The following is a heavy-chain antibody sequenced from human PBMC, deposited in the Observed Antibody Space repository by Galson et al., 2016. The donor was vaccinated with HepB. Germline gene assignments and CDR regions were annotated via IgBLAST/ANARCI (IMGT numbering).Heavy chain of an antibody. D-gene: IGHD4-17*01. J-gene: IGHJ5*02. V-gene: IGHV3-23*01. CDR3: ARSAAGRTATTTLA. CDR1: GFTFSSYA. CDR2: ISGSGGST. Sequence: SLRLSCAASGFTFSSYAMSWVRQAPGKGLEWVSGISGSGGSTYYADSVKGRFTISRDSSKKTVHSQMNHLRSKDTAVYYCARSAAGRTATTTLAWGQGILVTVSS.